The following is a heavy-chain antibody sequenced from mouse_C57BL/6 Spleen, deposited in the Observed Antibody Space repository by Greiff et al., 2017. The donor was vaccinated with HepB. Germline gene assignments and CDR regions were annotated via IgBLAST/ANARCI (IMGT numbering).Heavy chain of an antibody. CDR1: GYSITSGYY. J-gene: IGHJ2*01. Sequence: EVKLLESGPGLVKPSQSLSLTCSVTGYSITSGYYWNWIRQFPGNKLEWMGYISYDGSNNYNPSLKNRISITRDTSKNQFFLKLNSVTTEDTATYYCARDQGFYYYGRSPYYFDYWGQGTTLSVSS. CDR2: ISYDGSN. CDR3: ARDQGFYYYGRSPYYFDY. D-gene: IGHD1-1*01. V-gene: IGHV3-6*01.